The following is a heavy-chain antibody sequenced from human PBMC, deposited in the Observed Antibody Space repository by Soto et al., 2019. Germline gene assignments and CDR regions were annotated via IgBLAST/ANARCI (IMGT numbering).Heavy chain of an antibody. D-gene: IGHD2-2*01. J-gene: IGHJ2*01. CDR3: ARVGDCSSTSCYPTEDWYFDL. CDR1: GFTFSDYY. V-gene: IGHV3-11*01. Sequence: QVQLVESGGGLVKPGGSLRLSCAASGFTFSDYYMSWIRQAPGKGLEWVSYISSSGSTIYYADSVKGRFTISRDNAKNSLYLQMNSLRAGDTAVYYCARVGDCSSTSCYPTEDWYFDLWGRGTLVTVSS. CDR2: ISSSGSTI.